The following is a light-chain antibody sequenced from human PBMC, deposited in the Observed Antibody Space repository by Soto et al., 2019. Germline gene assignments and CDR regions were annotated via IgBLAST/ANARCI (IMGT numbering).Light chain of an antibody. J-gene: IGKJ5*01. CDR1: QDINKN. Sequence: IQLTQSPSSLSVGVGDIVTITCPASQDINKNLIWYQQKPGKAPKLLIYEASDLETGVPSRFSGSGSGTGFTFTISSLQPEDFATYYCQQYESLPLTFGQGTGLEIK. CDR2: EAS. CDR3: QQYESLPLT. V-gene: IGKV1-33*01.